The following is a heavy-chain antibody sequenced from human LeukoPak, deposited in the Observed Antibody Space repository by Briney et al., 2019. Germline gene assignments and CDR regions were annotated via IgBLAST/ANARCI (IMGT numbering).Heavy chain of an antibody. CDR1: GGSISSSSYY. Sequence: SETLSLTCTVSGGSISSSSYYWGWIRQPPGKGLEWIGSIYYSGSTYYNPSLKSRVTISVDTSKNQFSPKLSSVTAADTAVYYCARLVSDILTGYYKPQGYYFDYWGQGTLVTVST. CDR2: IYYSGST. J-gene: IGHJ4*02. D-gene: IGHD3-9*01. V-gene: IGHV4-39*01. CDR3: ARLVSDILTGYYKPQGYYFDY.